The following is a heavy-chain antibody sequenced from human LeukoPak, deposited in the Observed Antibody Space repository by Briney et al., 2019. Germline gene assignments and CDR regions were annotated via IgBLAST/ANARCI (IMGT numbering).Heavy chain of an antibody. D-gene: IGHD1-1*01. V-gene: IGHV1-18*01. CDR1: GHTFSSYG. CDR2: INAYNGNT. CDR3: ARRQGTTLNFDY. Sequence: GASVKVSCKASGHTFSSYGFSWVRQAPGQGLEWMGWINAYNGNTNYAQNLQGRVTMTTDTSTSTAYMELRSLRSDDTAVYYCARRQGTTLNFDYWGQGTLVTVSS. J-gene: IGHJ4*02.